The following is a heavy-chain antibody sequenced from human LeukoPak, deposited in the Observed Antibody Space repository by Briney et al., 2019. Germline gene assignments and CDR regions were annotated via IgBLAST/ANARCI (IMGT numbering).Heavy chain of an antibody. CDR3: ARGRVEMATITGHFDY. CDR1: GFTFSSYA. CDR2: ISYDGSNK. D-gene: IGHD5-24*01. Sequence: GGSLRLSCAASGFTFSSYAMHWLRQAPGKGLEGVAVISYDGSNKYYADSVKGRFTISRDNSKNTLYLQMNSLRAEDTAVYYCARGRVEMATITGHFDYWGQGTLVTVSS. V-gene: IGHV3-30*04. J-gene: IGHJ4*02.